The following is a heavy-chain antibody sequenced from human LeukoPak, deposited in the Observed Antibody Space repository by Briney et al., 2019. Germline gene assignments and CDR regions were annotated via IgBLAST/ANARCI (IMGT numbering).Heavy chain of an antibody. D-gene: IGHD3-3*01. J-gene: IGHJ4*02. CDR3: AKGGTYYDFWSGYPDYFDY. Sequence: GRSLRLSCAASGFTFDDYAVHWVRQAPGKGLEWVSGISWNSGSIGYADSLKGRFTISRDNAKNSLYLQMNSLRAEDMALYYCAKGGTYYDFWSGYPDYFDYWGQGTLVTVSS. CDR2: ISWNSGSI. CDR1: GFTFDDYA. V-gene: IGHV3-9*03.